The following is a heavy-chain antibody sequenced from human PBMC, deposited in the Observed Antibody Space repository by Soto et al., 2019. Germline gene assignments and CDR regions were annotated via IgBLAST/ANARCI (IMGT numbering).Heavy chain of an antibody. CDR3: ARDIGPALDWFRP. CDR2: MNPKSGQT. CDR1: GYTFSSYD. D-gene: IGHD2-2*01. Sequence: QVQLVQSGAEVKEPGASVKVSCKASGYTFSSYDINWVRQASGQGLELMGWMNPKSGQTGYAPSFQGRLTLTGNTSISTAYMELSSLRSEDTAVYYCARDIGPALDWFRPWGQGTLVTVSS. V-gene: IGHV1-8*01. J-gene: IGHJ5*02.